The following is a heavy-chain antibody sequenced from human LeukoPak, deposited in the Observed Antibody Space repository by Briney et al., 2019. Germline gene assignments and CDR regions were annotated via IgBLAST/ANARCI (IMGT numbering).Heavy chain of an antibody. CDR2: IIPILGIA. Sequence: ASVKVSCKASGGTFSNYAISWVRQAPGQGLEWMGRIIPILGIANYAQKFQGRVTITADKSTSTAYMELSSLRSEDTAVYYCARGAAGSIAVAGINWFDPWGQGTLVTVSS. CDR3: ARGAAGSIAVAGINWFDP. J-gene: IGHJ5*02. D-gene: IGHD6-19*01. V-gene: IGHV1-69*04. CDR1: GGTFSNYA.